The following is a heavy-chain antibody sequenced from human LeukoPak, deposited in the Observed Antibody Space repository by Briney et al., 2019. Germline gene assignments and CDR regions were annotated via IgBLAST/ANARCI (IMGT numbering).Heavy chain of an antibody. Sequence: GGSLRLSCAASGFTFNSYSMNWVRQAPGKGLEWVSSISGSNSYIYYADSVKGRFTISRDNAKNSLYLQMNSLRAEDTAVYYCAKVPDYYGSGRYHWGQGTLVTVSS. CDR2: ISGSNSYI. V-gene: IGHV3-21*01. J-gene: IGHJ4*02. CDR3: AKVPDYYGSGRYH. D-gene: IGHD3-10*01. CDR1: GFTFNSYS.